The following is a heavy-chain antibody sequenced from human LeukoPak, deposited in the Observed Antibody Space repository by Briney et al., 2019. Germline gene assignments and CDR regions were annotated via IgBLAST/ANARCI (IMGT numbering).Heavy chain of an antibody. J-gene: IGHJ3*02. CDR2: INPSSGGT. V-gene: IGHV1-2*04. CDR1: GYTFTGYY. CDR3: ARDKRRSDYYGSGSHYPDAFDI. Sequence: ASVKVSCKASGYTFTGYYMHWVRQAPGQGLEWMGWINPSSGGTNFAQKFQGWVTMTRDTSISTAYMELSRLRSDDTAVYYCARDKRRSDYYGSGSHYPDAFDIWGQGTMVTVSS. D-gene: IGHD3-10*01.